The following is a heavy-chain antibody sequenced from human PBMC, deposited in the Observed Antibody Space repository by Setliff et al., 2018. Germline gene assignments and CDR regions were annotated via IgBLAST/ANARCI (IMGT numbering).Heavy chain of an antibody. D-gene: IGHD1-7*01. CDR2: IYSGDRNT. J-gene: IGHJ4*02. CDR1: GFTFSTYA. Sequence: GGSLSLSCAASGFTFSTYAMSWVRQAPGKGLEWVSTIYSGDRNTFYTDSVKGRFTIFRDGSKNTLYLQMTSLRAEDTAVYYCAKPQVELRWGFESWGQGTLVTVSS. V-gene: IGHV3-23*03. CDR3: AKPQVELRWGFES.